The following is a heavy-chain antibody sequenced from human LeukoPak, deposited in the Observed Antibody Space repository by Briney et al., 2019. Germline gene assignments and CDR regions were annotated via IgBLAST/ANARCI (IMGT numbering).Heavy chain of an antibody. V-gene: IGHV3-48*04. CDR2: ISNSSTI. J-gene: IGHJ6*04. CDR1: GFTFSSYS. D-gene: IGHD3-10*02. CDR3: AELGITMLGGV. Sequence: PGGSLRLSCAASGFTFSSYSMNWVRQAPGKGLEWVSYISNSSTIYYADSVKGRFTISRDNGKNSLYLQMNTLRAEDTAVYCCAELGITMLGGVWGKGTTVTISS.